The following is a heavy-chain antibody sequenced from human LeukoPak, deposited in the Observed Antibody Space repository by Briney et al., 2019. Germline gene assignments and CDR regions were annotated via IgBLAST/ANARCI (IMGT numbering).Heavy chain of an antibody. J-gene: IGHJ4*02. V-gene: IGHV1-18*01. CDR1: GFSFTSYG. Sequence: GASVKLSFTASGFSFTSYGISWVRHGPGQGLEWMGWITTSNGYTNYAQKFQGRVTITTETSTSTAYMELRSLRSDDTAVYFCARGDGDFWGQGTLVTVSS. D-gene: IGHD5-24*01. CDR2: ITTSNGYT. CDR3: ARGDGDF.